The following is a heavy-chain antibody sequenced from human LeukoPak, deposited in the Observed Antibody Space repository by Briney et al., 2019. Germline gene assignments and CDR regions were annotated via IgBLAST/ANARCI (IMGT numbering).Heavy chain of an antibody. D-gene: IGHD2-2*01. J-gene: IGHJ5*02. CDR3: NRVVAAAMHLDWFDP. V-gene: IGHV4-30-4*01. Sequence: ASETLSLTCTVSGGSISSGDYYWSWLRQRPGKGLESIGYIYDSGSTYSNPSLKSRVTISVDTSKNKFSLKLSSVTAADTAVYYCNRVVAAAMHLDWFDPWGQGTLVTVSS. CDR2: IYDSGST. CDR1: GGSISSGDYY.